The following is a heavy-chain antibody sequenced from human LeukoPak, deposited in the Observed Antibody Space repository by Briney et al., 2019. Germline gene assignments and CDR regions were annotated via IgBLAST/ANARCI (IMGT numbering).Heavy chain of an antibody. D-gene: IGHD3-10*01. Sequence: GESLKISCKGSGYSFTSYWIGWVRQMPGKGLEWMGIIYPGDSDTRYSPSFQGQVTISADKSISTAYLQWSSLKASDTAMYYCARHRRYYYGSGNISQGDYWGQGTLVTVSS. CDR3: ARHRRYYYGSGNISQGDY. CDR2: IYPGDSDT. CDR1: GYSFTSYW. J-gene: IGHJ4*02. V-gene: IGHV5-51*01.